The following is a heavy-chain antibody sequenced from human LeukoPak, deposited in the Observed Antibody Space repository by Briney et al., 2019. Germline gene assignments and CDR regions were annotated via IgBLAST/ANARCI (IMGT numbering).Heavy chain of an antibody. CDR3: ARGPPRGKYYYMDV. CDR1: GFTFSDYY. J-gene: IGHJ6*03. Sequence: PGGSLRLSCAASGFTFSDYYMSWIRQAPGKGLEWVSYLSSSGSTIYYADSAKGRFTISRDNAKNSLYLQMNSLTAGDTAVYYCARGPPRGKYYYMDVWGKGTTVTVSS. D-gene: IGHD1-1*01. CDR2: LSSSGSTI. V-gene: IGHV3-11*04.